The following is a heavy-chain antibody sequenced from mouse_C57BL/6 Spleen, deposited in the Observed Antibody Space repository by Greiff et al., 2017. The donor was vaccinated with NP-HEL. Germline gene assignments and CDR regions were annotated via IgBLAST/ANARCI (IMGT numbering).Heavy chain of an antibody. CDR2: ISSGGGYT. D-gene: IGHD2-1*01. CDR1: GFTFSSYG. CDR3: ASREEGNYDDMDY. Sequence: EVKLMESGGDLVKPGGSLKLSCAASGFTFSSYGMSWVRQTPDQRLEWVATISSGGGYTYYPASVQGRFTISRDNASNTLYLQLSSLTSEDTAMYYCASREEGNYDDMDYWGQGPSVTVSS. V-gene: IGHV5-6*02. J-gene: IGHJ4*01.